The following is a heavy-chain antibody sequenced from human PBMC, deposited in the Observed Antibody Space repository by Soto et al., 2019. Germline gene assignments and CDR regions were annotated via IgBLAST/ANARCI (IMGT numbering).Heavy chain of an antibody. J-gene: IGHJ5*02. Sequence: QLQLQESGSGLVKPSQTLSLTCAVSGGSISSGGYSWSWIRQPPGKGLEWIGYIYHSGSTYYNPSHKSRVTIAVDRSKTQSSLKLSSVTAADTAEYYCARFSSSSSWFDPWGQGTLVTVSS. CDR1: GGSISSGGYS. CDR2: IYHSGST. D-gene: IGHD6-6*01. CDR3: ARFSSSSSWFDP. V-gene: IGHV4-30-2*01.